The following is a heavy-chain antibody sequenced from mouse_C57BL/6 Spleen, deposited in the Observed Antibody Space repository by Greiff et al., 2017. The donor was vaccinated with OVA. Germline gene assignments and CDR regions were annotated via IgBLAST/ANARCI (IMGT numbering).Heavy chain of an antibody. CDR2: IWSGGST. V-gene: IGHV2-2*01. Sequence: VQLVESGPGLVQPSQSLSITCTVSGFSLTSYGVPWVRQSPGKGLEWLGVIWSGGSTDYNAAFISRLSISKDNSKSQVFFKMNSLQADETAIYYCAREIYYGYDGSFDYGGQGTTLTVSS. D-gene: IGHD2-2*01. CDR3: AREIYYGYDGSFDY. CDR1: GFSLTSYG. J-gene: IGHJ2*01.